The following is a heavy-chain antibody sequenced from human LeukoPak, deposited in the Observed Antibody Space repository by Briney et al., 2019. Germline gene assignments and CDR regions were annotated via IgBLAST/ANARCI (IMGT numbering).Heavy chain of an antibody. V-gene: IGHV3-53*05. CDR2: IYSGGST. CDR3: GKEGLLDYYYYYMDV. D-gene: IGHD3-3*02. Sequence: PGGSLRLSCAASGFTVSSNYMSWLRQAPGKGLEWVSVIYSGGSTYYADSVKGRFTISRDNSKNTLYLQMNSLRAEDTAVYYCGKEGLLDYYYYYMDVWGKGTTVTISS. CDR1: GFTVSSNY. J-gene: IGHJ6*03.